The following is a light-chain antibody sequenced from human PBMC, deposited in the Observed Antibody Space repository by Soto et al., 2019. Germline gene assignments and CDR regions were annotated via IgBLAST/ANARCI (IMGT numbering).Light chain of an antibody. CDR2: DTS. CDR1: QDIGHY. J-gene: IGKJ2*01. CDR3: QQYYTFPLYT. Sequence: VIWMTQSPSFLSAIRGDRVTISCRMSQDIGHYLAWYRQKPGKAPELLIYDTSRLQTRAPSRFSGSGSGTYFTLTISSLQSEDFATYYCQQYYTFPLYTFGQGTKLEI. V-gene: IGKV1D-8*01.